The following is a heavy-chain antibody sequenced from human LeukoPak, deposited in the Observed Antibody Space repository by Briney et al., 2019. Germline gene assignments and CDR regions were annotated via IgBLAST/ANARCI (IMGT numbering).Heavy chain of an antibody. D-gene: IGHD2-2*03. Sequence: PGGSLRLSCAASGFTFSDYYMSWTRQAPGKGLEWIAYIGSSGSIIYYADSVEGRFTISRDNAKISLYLQMNSLRAEDTAVYYCAREVGYCDSTSCYGYFDYWGQGTLVTVSS. J-gene: IGHJ4*02. CDR2: IGSSGSII. V-gene: IGHV3-11*04. CDR3: AREVGYCDSTSCYGYFDY. CDR1: GFTFSDYY.